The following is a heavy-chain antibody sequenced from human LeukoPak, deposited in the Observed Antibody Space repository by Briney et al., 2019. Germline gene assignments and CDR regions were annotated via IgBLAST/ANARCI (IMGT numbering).Heavy chain of an antibody. D-gene: IGHD4-17*01. CDR1: GFTFSSYA. CDR3: AKDWSTVTTYY. Sequence: GGSLKLSCAASGFTFSSYAMSWVRQAPGEGLEWVSAISGSGGSTYYADSVKGRFTISRDNSKNTLYLQMNSLRAEDTAVYYCAKDWSTVTTYYWGQGTLVTVSS. V-gene: IGHV3-23*01. J-gene: IGHJ4*02. CDR2: ISGSGGST.